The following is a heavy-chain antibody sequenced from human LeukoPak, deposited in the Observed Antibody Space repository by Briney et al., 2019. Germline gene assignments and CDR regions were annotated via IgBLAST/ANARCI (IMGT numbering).Heavy chain of an antibody. CDR2: IYYSGST. CDR3: VSGGQQLVRWFDP. J-gene: IGHJ5*02. D-gene: IGHD6-13*01. CDR1: GGSISSYY. Sequence: PSETLSLTCTVSGGSISSYYWSWIRQPPGKGLEWIGYIYYSGSTNYNPSLKSRVTISVDTSKNQFSLKLSSVTAADTAVYYCVSGGQQLVRWFDPWGQGTLVTVSS. V-gene: IGHV4-59*08.